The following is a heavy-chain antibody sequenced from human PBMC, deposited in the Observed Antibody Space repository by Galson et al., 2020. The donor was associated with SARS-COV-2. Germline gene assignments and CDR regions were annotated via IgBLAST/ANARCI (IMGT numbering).Heavy chain of an antibody. D-gene: IGHD5-18*01. J-gene: IGHJ6*02. CDR2: INHSGST. CDR3: ARIQLWLNYYYYYGMDV. V-gene: IGHV4-34*01. CDR1: GGSLSGYY. Sequence: SETLSLTCAVYGGSLSGYYWSWIRQPPGKGLEWIGEINHSGSTNYNPSLKSRVTISVDTSKNQFSLKLSSVTAADTAVYYCARIQLWLNYYYYYGMDVWGQGTTVTVSS.